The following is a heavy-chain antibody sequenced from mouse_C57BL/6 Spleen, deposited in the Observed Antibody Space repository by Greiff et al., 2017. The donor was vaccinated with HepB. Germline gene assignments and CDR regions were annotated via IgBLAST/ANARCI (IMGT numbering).Heavy chain of an antibody. D-gene: IGHD2-1*01. Sequence: VMLVESGPGLVQPSQSLSITCTVSGFSLTSYGVHWVRQSPGKGLEWLGVIWSGGSTDYNAAFISRLSISKDNSKSQVFFKMNSLQADDTAIYYCAREGNYGGPFAYWGQGTLVTVSA. J-gene: IGHJ3*01. CDR2: IWSGGST. CDR1: GFSLTSYG. V-gene: IGHV2-2*01. CDR3: AREGNYGGPFAY.